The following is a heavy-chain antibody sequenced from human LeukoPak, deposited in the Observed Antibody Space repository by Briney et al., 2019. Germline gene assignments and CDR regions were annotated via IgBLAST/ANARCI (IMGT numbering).Heavy chain of an antibody. CDR2: IYHSGST. J-gene: IGHJ4*02. D-gene: IGHD6-13*01. CDR1: GYSISSGYY. CDR3: ARKAAGPDY. Sequence: SETLSLTCAVSGYSISSGYYWGWIRQPPGKGLEWIGSIYHSGSTYYNPSLKSRVTISVDTSKNQFSLKLSSVTAADTAEYYCARKAAGPDYWGQGTLVTVSS. V-gene: IGHV4-38-2*01.